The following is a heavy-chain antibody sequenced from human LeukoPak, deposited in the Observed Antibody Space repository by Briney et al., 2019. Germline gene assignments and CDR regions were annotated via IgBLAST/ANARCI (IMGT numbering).Heavy chain of an antibody. Sequence: GGSLRLSCAASGFTFDDYAMHWVRQAPGKGLEWVSGISWNSGSIGYADSVKGRFTISRDNAKNSLYLQMNSPRAEDTALYYCAGFMIAYAFDIWGQGTMVTVSS. CDR3: AGFMIAYAFDI. D-gene: IGHD3-22*01. J-gene: IGHJ3*02. CDR1: GFTFDDYA. V-gene: IGHV3-9*01. CDR2: ISWNSGSI.